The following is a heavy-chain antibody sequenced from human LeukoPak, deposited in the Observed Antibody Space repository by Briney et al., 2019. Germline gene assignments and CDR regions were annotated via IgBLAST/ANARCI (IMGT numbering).Heavy chain of an antibody. CDR1: GFIFSNAW. Sequence: GGSLRLSCATSGFIFSNAWMSWVRQAPGKGLEWVSSISSSSSYIYYADSVKGRFTISRDNAKNSLYLQMNSLRADDTAFYYCARDTLGEGEDANYAVYYFDYWGQGTVVTVSS. J-gene: IGHJ4*02. CDR2: ISSSSSYI. D-gene: IGHD4/OR15-4a*01. CDR3: ARDTLGEGEDANYAVYYFDY. V-gene: IGHV3-21*01.